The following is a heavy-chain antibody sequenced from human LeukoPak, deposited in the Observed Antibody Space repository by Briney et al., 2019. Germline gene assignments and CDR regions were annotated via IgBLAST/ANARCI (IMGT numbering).Heavy chain of an antibody. D-gene: IGHD6-19*01. V-gene: IGHV3-30*02. CDR1: GFTFSSYG. J-gene: IGHJ4*02. CDR3: ARESAPNSSGWPDFDY. CDR2: IRYDGSNK. Sequence: PGGSLRLSCAASGFTFSSYGMHWVRQAPGKGLEWVAFIRYDGSNKYYADSVKGRFTISSDNSKNTLYLQMNSLRAEDTAVYYCARESAPNSSGWPDFDYWGQGTLVTVSS.